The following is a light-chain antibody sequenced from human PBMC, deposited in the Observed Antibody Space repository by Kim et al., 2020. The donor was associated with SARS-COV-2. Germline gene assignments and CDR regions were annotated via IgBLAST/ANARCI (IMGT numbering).Light chain of an antibody. V-gene: IGLV2-14*03. CDR1: SSDVGGYNY. CDR2: DVS. J-gene: IGLJ1*01. Sequence: QSALTQPASVSGSPGQSITISCTGTSSDVGGYNYVSWYQQHPGKAPQLMIYDVSKRPSGVSDRLSGSKSGNTASLTISGLQAEDEANYYCNSFTSSGTYVFGTGTKVIVL. CDR3: NSFTSSGTYV.